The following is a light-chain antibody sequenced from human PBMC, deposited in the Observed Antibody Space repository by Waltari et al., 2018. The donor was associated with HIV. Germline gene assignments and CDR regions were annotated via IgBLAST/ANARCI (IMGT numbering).Light chain of an antibody. CDR2: AAS. Sequence: DIQMTQFPSTLSASVGDRVTITCRSSQNIRNFLNWYQQKPGRAPKLLIFAASTLQNGAPSRFSGSGSETDFTLTISSLQPDDVASYFCQQSFSTPWTFGPGTKVELK. CDR1: QNIRNF. CDR3: QQSFSTPWT. V-gene: IGKV1-39*01. J-gene: IGKJ1*01.